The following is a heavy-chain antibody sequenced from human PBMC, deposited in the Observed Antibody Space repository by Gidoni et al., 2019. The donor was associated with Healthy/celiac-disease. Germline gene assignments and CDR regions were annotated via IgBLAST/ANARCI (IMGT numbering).Heavy chain of an antibody. D-gene: IGHD4-17*01. Sequence: QVQLVESGGGVVQPGRSLRLSCAASGFPFSSYGMHWVRQAPGKGLEWVAVIWYDGSNKYYADSVKGRFTISRDNSKNTLYLQMNSLRAEDTAVYYCAREAHDYGDYPWGAFDIWGQGTMVTVSS. V-gene: IGHV3-33*01. J-gene: IGHJ3*02. CDR2: IWYDGSNK. CDR1: GFPFSSYG. CDR3: AREAHDYGDYPWGAFDI.